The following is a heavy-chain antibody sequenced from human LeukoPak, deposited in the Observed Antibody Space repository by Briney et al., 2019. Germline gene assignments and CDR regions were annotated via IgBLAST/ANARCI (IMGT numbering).Heavy chain of an antibody. V-gene: IGHV4-59*01. Sequence: SETLSLTCTVSGGSISSYYWSWIRQPPGKGLEWIGYIYYSGSTNYNPSLRSRVTISVDTSKNQFSLKLSSVTAADTAVYYCARERFGDYVGAHAFDIWGQGTMVTVSS. CDR2: IYYSGST. D-gene: IGHD4-17*01. CDR1: GGSISSYY. CDR3: ARERFGDYVGAHAFDI. J-gene: IGHJ3*02.